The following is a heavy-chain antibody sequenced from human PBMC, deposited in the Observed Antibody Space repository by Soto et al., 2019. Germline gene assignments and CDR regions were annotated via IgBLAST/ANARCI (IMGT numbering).Heavy chain of an antibody. CDR2: INAGNGNT. CDR1: GYTFTSYA. J-gene: IGHJ4*02. CDR3: ARDLRYSSGWYPDY. D-gene: IGHD6-19*01. Sequence: QVPLVQSGAEVKKPGASVKVSCKASGYTFTSYAMHWVRQAPGQRLEWMGWINAGNGNTKYSQKFQGRVTITRDTSASIAYMELSSLRSEDTAVYYCARDLRYSSGWYPDYWGQGTLVTVSS. V-gene: IGHV1-3*01.